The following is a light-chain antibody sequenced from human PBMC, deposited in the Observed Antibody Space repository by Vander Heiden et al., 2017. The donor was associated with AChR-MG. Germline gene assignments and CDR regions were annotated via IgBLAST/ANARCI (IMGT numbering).Light chain of an antibody. CDR3: QKYNSALWT. CDR2: AAS. J-gene: IGKJ1*01. Sequence: IQMTQSPSSLSASVGDRVTITCRASEGVGNYLAWYQQKPGKVPKLLINAASTLQAGVPSRFSGSASGTDFTLTISSLQPEDVATYYCQKYNSALWTFGQGTKVEIK. CDR1: EGVGNY. V-gene: IGKV1-27*01.